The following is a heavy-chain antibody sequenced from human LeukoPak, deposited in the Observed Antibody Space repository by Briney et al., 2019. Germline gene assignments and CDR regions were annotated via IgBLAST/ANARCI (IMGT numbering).Heavy chain of an antibody. CDR2: IYYGGST. CDR1: GGSISSSSYY. V-gene: IGHV4-39*07. J-gene: IGHJ4*02. D-gene: IGHD2-2*01. CDR3: ARDGGSAAPWNFDY. Sequence: SETLSLTCTVSGGSISSSSYYWGWIRQPPGKGLEWIGSIYYGGSTYYNPSLKSRLTISVDTSKNQFSLKLSSVTAADTAVYYCARDGGSAAPWNFDYWGQGTLVTVSS.